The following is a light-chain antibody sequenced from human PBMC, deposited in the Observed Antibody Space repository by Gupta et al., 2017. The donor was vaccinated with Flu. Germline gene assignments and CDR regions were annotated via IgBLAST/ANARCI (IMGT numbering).Light chain of an antibody. CDR2: DVS. CDR3: QHDGYSPRV. J-gene: IGKJ4*01. CDR1: QSIIRTY. V-gene: IGKV3-20*01. Sequence: GTLSLSPGQRATLSCGARQSIIRTYLAWYQQKPGQAPRLLIYDVSSRATGIPDRFSGGGSGTDFTLTISRLEPEDFAVYYCQHDGYSPRVFGGGTKVEIK.